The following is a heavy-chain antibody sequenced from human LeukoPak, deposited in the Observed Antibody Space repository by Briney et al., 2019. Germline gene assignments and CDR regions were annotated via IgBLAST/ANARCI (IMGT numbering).Heavy chain of an antibody. J-gene: IGHJ6*03. CDR2: INPSGGST. CDR3: ARVSRGYDILTGYSYYMDV. V-gene: IGHV1-46*01. Sequence: ASVKVSCKASGYTFTSYYMHWVRQAPGQGLEWMGIINPSGGSTSYAQKFQGRVTMTRDMSTSTVYMELSSLRSEDTAVYYCARVSRGYDILTGYSYYMDVWGKGTTVTVSS. CDR1: GYTFTSYY. D-gene: IGHD3-9*01.